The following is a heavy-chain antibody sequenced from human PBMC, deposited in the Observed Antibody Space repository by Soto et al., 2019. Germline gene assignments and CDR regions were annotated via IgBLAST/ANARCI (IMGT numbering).Heavy chain of an antibody. Sequence: QVQLQESGPGLVKPSQTLSLTCTVSGGSISSGGYYWSWIRQHPGKGLEWIGYIYYSGSTYYNPSLKSRLTISVDTSKNQFSLKLSSVTAADTAVYYCAAMVRGVIRADFDYWGQGTLVTVSS. CDR2: IYYSGST. CDR1: GGSISSGGYY. CDR3: AAMVRGVIRADFDY. J-gene: IGHJ4*02. D-gene: IGHD3-10*01. V-gene: IGHV4-31*03.